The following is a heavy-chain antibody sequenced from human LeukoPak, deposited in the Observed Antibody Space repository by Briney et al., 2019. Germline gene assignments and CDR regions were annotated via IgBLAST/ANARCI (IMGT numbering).Heavy chain of an antibody. D-gene: IGHD3-22*01. CDR3: ARHVVAVGFDY. CDR2: ITSGSSYI. J-gene: IGHJ4*02. V-gene: IGHV3-21*01. CDR1: GFTFSSYT. Sequence: GGSLRLSCAASGFTFSSYTMNWVRQAPGKGLEWVSSITSGSSYIYYADSVKGRFTISRDNAKNSLYLQMNNLRAEDTAVYYCARHVVAVGFDYWGQGTLVTVSS.